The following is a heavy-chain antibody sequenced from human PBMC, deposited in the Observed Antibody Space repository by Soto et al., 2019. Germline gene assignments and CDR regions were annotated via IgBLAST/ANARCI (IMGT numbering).Heavy chain of an antibody. CDR1: GFTFSDYY. J-gene: IGHJ4*02. V-gene: IGHV3-11*03. CDR2: ISGSSTYT. CDR3: ARSQGGYSTFDS. Sequence: PGGSLRLSCAASGFTFSDYYMSWIRQAPGKGLEWVSYISGSSTYTNNLESVKGRFTISRDNANNALYLQMNSLRDEDTAVYYCARSQGGYSTFDSWGQGTLVTSPQ. D-gene: IGHD2-15*01.